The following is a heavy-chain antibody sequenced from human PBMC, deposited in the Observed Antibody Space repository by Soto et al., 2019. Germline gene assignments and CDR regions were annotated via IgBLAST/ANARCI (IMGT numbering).Heavy chain of an antibody. J-gene: IGHJ4*02. CDR1: GVTFSSYT. CDR2: SIPMLGMS. CDR3: ATNYGSGSAHFDY. D-gene: IGHD3-10*01. V-gene: IGHV1-69*02. Sequence: QVQLVQSGPEVKKPGSSVRVSCTASGVTFSSYTINWVRQVPGQGPEWMGRSIPMLGMSNYAQKFQGRVMMIADKSTNTVYMELSSLRSEDTAIYYCATNYGSGSAHFDYWGQGTLVTVSS.